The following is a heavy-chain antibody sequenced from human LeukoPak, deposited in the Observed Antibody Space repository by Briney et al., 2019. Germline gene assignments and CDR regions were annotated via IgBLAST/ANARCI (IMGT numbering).Heavy chain of an antibody. J-gene: IGHJ5*02. CDR3: ARRLSITMVRGVTNWFDP. CDR2: INHSGST. Sequence: SETLSLTCAVYGGSFSGYYWSWIRQPPGKGLEWIGEINHSGSTNYNPSLKSRVTISVDTSKNQFSLKLSSVTAADTAVYYCARRLSITMVRGVTNWFDPWSQGTLVTVSS. V-gene: IGHV4-34*01. D-gene: IGHD3-10*01. CDR1: GGSFSGYY.